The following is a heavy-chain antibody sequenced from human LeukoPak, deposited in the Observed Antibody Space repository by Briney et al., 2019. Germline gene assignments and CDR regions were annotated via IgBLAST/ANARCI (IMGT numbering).Heavy chain of an antibody. Sequence: SVKVSCKASGGTFSSYAISWVRQAPGQGLEWMGGIIPIFGTVNYAQKFQGRVTITADESTSTAYMELSSLRSEDAAVYYCARDLGYYDILTGYSSSYPWGQGTLVTVSS. V-gene: IGHV1-69*13. CDR2: IIPIFGTV. CDR3: ARDLGYYDILTGYSSSYP. D-gene: IGHD3-9*01. CDR1: GGTFSSYA. J-gene: IGHJ5*02.